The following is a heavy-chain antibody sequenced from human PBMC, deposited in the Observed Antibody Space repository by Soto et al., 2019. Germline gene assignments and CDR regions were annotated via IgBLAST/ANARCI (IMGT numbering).Heavy chain of an antibody. CDR2: IYYSGST. Sequence: QLQLQESGPGLVKPSETLSLTCTVSGGSISSSSYYWGWIRQPPGKGLEWIGSIYYSGSTYYNPSLQRRVPISVDPPNTQSSLNPSSLTAAHTAVYYCARHATSSCISPRCSPSFDPWAPRTLVTVSS. V-gene: IGHV4-39*01. CDR3: ARHATSSCISPRCSPSFDP. D-gene: IGHD2-2*01. CDR1: GGSISSSSYY. J-gene: IGHJ5*02.